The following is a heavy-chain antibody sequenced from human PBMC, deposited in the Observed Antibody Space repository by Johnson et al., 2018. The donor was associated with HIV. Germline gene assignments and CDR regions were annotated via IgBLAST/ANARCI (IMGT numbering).Heavy chain of an antibody. J-gene: IGHJ3*02. V-gene: IGHV3-30*19. CDR1: GFTFSSYG. CDR2: ISYDGSNK. CDR3: ARPRIEVLPAGAFDI. Sequence: QVQLVESGGGVVQPGGSLRLSCAASGFTFSSYGMHWVRQAPGKGLEWVAVISYDGSNKYYADSVKGRFTISRDNSKNTLYLQMNSLRGDDTAVYFCARPRIEVLPAGAFDIWGPGTMVTVSS. D-gene: IGHD2-2*01.